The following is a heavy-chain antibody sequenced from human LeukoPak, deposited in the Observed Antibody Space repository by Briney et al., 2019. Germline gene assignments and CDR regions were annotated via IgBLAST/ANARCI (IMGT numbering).Heavy chain of an antibody. J-gene: IGHJ4*02. Sequence: PGGSLRLSCAASGFTFSSYWMSWVRQAPGKGLEWVANIKQDGSEKYYVDSVKGRFTISRDNAKNSLYLQMNSLRAEDTAVYYCTTDFRTTTGGSCYYYWGQGTLVTVSS. CDR3: TTDFRTTTGGSCYYY. CDR1: GFTFSSYW. CDR2: IKQDGSEK. V-gene: IGHV3-7*03. D-gene: IGHD2-15*01.